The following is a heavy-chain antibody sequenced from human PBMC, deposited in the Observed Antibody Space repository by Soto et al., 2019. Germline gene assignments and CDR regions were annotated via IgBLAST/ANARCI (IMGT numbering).Heavy chain of an antibody. CDR1: GFTFSSYA. J-gene: IGHJ4*02. CDR3: AKVWSSGPSGY. D-gene: IGHD6-19*01. CDR2: ISGSGGST. V-gene: IGHV3-23*01. Sequence: GGSLRLSCAASGFTFSSYAMSWVRQAPGKGLEWVSAISGSGGSTYYADSVKGRFTISKDNSKNTLYLQMNSLRAEDTAVYYCAKVWSSGPSGYWGQGTLVTVSS.